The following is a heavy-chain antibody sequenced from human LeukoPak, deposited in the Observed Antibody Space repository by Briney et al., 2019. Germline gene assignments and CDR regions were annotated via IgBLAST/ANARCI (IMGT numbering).Heavy chain of an antibody. CDR3: ARAVPSTYYYDSSGYPDY. Sequence: GRSLRLSCAASGFTFSSYAMHWVRQAPGKGLEWVSSISSSSSYIYYADSVKGRFTISRDNAKNSLYLQMNSLRAEDTAVYYCARAVPSTYYYDSSGYPDYWGQGTLVTVSS. J-gene: IGHJ4*02. CDR2: ISSSSSYI. V-gene: IGHV3-21*01. D-gene: IGHD3-22*01. CDR1: GFTFSSYA.